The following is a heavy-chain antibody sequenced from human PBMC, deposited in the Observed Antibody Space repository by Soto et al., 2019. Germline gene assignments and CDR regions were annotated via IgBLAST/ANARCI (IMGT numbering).Heavy chain of an antibody. D-gene: IGHD2-21*02. V-gene: IGHV3-23*01. CDR2: ISGSGGST. CDR3: AKDGSWGDHYYFDN. J-gene: IGHJ4*02. Sequence: GGSLRLSCAVSGFMFSSYAMTWVRQAPGKGLEWVSSISGSGGSTYYSDSVRGRFTISRDNSKKMLYLEMNSLKGDDTAVYYCAKDGSWGDHYYFDNWGQGTLVTVSS. CDR1: GFMFSSYA.